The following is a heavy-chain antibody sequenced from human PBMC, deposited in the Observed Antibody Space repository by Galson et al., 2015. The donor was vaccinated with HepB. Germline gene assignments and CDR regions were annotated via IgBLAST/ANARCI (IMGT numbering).Heavy chain of an antibody. CDR2: IIPLADIT. V-gene: IGHV1-69*02. CDR3: ARLGVVDNSGYSDY. Sequence: SVKVSCKASGGALTRYTITWVRQAPGQGLEWVGRIIPLADITHYAQKFQGRLTLTADKSTNTAHMELRGLTSEDTAVYYCARLGVVDNSGYSDYWGQGTLVTVSS. J-gene: IGHJ4*02. CDR1: GGALTRYT. D-gene: IGHD3-22*01.